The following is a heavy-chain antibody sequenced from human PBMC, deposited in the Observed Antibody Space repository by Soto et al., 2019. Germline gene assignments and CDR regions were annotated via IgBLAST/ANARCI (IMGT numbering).Heavy chain of an antibody. J-gene: IGHJ6*02. Sequence: QVQLQESGPGLVKPSETLSLTCTVSGGSISSYYWSWIRQPPGKGLEWIGYIYYSGSTNYNPSLSGQVTVQVYTSKHQFALKLSSVTAADTAVYYCARGEGPAYCGGDCYSSYYYYGMDVWGQGTTVTVSS. CDR3: ARGEGPAYCGGDCYSSYYYYGMDV. D-gene: IGHD2-21*02. V-gene: IGHV4-59*01. CDR2: IYYSGST. CDR1: GGSISSYY.